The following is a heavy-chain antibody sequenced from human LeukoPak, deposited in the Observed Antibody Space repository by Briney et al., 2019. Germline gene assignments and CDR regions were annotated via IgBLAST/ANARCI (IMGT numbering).Heavy chain of an antibody. CDR1: GGTFSRYA. D-gene: IGHD6-19*01. Sequence: ASVNVSCKASGGTFSRYAISWVRQAPGQGIEWMGGVIPMFGIANYAQKFQGRVTITADESTSRAYMELSSLRSEDTAVYYCARDRPYTGGWRGFDYWGQGTLVTVSS. J-gene: IGHJ4*02. CDR3: ARDRPYTGGWRGFDY. V-gene: IGHV1-69*13. CDR2: VIPMFGIA.